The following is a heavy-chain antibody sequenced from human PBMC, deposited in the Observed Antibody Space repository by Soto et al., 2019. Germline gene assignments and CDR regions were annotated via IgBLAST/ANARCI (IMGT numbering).Heavy chain of an antibody. CDR2: IYYSGST. J-gene: IGHJ6*02. V-gene: IGHV4-59*08. D-gene: IGHD3-3*01. CDR1: AGTPSPGY. Sequence: PSQELPVPKTVSAGTPSPGYWLLFRLLLGKEMEWIGDIYYSGSTNYNPSLKSRVTISVDTSKNQFSLKLSSVTAADTAVYYCARLMSRLWEWLPLFYYYGMDVWGQGTTVTVS. CDR3: ARLMSRLWEWLPLFYYYGMDV.